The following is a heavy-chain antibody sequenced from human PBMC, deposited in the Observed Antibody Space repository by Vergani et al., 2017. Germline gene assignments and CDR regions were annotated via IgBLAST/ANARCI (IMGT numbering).Heavy chain of an antibody. Sequence: QVQLQESGPGLVKPSQTLSLICTVSGGSISSGGYYWSWIRQHPGKGLEWIGYIYYSGSTYYNPSLKSRVTISVDTSKNQFSLKLSSVTTADAAVYYCAEKITIFGVATPYFDYWGQGTLVTVSS. CDR2: IYYSGST. J-gene: IGHJ4*02. D-gene: IGHD3-3*01. CDR1: GGSISSGGYY. V-gene: IGHV4-31*03. CDR3: AEKITIFGVATPYFDY.